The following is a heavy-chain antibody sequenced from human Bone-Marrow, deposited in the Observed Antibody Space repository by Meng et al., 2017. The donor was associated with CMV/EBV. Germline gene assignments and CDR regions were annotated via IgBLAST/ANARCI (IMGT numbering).Heavy chain of an antibody. Sequence: GESLKISCAASGFTFSSYSMNWVRQAPGKGLEWVAVIWYDGSNKYYADSVKGRFTVSRDDSENTLHLQLNSLRSEDTAVYYCARDQRRVGELGRGGLWGGFDYWGQGTLVTVSS. CDR1: GFTFSSYS. D-gene: IGHD3-16*01. CDR3: ARDQRRVGELGRGGLWGGFDY. V-gene: IGHV3-33*08. J-gene: IGHJ4*02. CDR2: IWYDGSNK.